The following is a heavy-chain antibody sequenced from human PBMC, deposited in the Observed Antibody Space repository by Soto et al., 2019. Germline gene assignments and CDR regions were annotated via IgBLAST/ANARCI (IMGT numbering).Heavy chain of an antibody. CDR1: GFIFSTYA. J-gene: IGHJ4*02. CDR3: ARSIAVAGLDY. V-gene: IGHV3-30-3*01. CDR2: ISNDGGKK. Sequence: GALRLSCAASGFIFSTYAMHWVRQAPGKGLEWVAVISNDGGKKYFGDSVKGRFTISRDNSKNTVYLQMNSPRDEDTAVYYCARSIAVAGLDYWGPGTQVTVSS. D-gene: IGHD6-19*01.